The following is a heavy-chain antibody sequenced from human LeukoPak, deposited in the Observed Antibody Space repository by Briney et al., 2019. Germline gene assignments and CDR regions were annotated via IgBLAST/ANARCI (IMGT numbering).Heavy chain of an antibody. CDR2: ISAYNGNT. V-gene: IGHV1-18*01. CDR1: GYSFTSYG. J-gene: IGHJ4*02. Sequence: ASVKVSCKASGYSFTSYGITWVRQAPGQGLEWMGWISAYNGNTDYAQRLQGRVTMTTDTSTSTAYMELRSLTSDDTAVYYCARVPSGGPFDYWGQGTLVTVSS. CDR3: ARVPSGGPFDY. D-gene: IGHD2-15*01.